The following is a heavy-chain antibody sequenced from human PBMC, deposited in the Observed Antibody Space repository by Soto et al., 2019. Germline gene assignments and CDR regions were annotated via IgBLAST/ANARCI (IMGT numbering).Heavy chain of an antibody. CDR3: VRDGTKTLWDGIDP. Sequence: SETLSLTCTVSGASISGFYWSWIRKSAGKGLEWIGRIYATGTTDYNPSLKSRVMMSVDTSKKQFSLKLRSVTAADTAVYYCVRDGTKTLWDGIDPWGQGISVTVSS. CDR2: IYATGTT. J-gene: IGHJ5*02. D-gene: IGHD1-1*01. V-gene: IGHV4-4*07. CDR1: GASISGFY.